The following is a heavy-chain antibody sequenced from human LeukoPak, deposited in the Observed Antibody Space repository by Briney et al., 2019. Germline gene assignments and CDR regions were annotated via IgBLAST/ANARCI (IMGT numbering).Heavy chain of an antibody. V-gene: IGHV3-23*01. Sequence: GGSLRLSCAAPGFTFDSYAMNWVRQAPGKGLEWVSGISGGGSGTYYADSVKGRFTISRDNSKNTLYLQMNSLRAEDTAVYYCAKNTVYYYYYDMDVWGQGTTVTVSS. D-gene: IGHD2-8*02. CDR3: AKNTVYYYYYDMDV. CDR2: ISGGGSGT. J-gene: IGHJ6*02. CDR1: GFTFDSYA.